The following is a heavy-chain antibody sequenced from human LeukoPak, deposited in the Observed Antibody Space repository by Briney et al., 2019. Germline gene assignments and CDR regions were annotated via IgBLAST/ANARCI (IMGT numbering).Heavy chain of an antibody. J-gene: IGHJ4*02. V-gene: IGHV4-34*01. CDR2: INHSGST. CDR1: GGSFSGYY. CDR3: ARGRHYDILTGYYNERYFDY. D-gene: IGHD3-9*01. Sequence: SETLSLTCAVYGGSFSGYYWNWTRQPPGKGLEWIGEINHSGSTNYNPSLKSRVTISVDTSKNDFSLKLSSVTAADTAVYYCARGRHYDILTGYYNERYFDYWGQGTLVTVSS.